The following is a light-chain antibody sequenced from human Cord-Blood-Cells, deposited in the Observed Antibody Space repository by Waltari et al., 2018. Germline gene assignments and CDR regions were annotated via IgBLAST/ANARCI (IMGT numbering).Light chain of an antibody. V-gene: IGLV2-14*03. CDR2: GAS. Sequence: QSALTQPASVSGSPGQSITISCTGTSSDVGGYNYVSWYQQHPGKAPKLMIYGASNRPSGVSNRFAGSKSCNTASLPISGLQAEDEANYYCSSYTSSSTPVFGGGTKLTVL. J-gene: IGLJ3*02. CDR1: SSDVGGYNY. CDR3: SSYTSSSTPV.